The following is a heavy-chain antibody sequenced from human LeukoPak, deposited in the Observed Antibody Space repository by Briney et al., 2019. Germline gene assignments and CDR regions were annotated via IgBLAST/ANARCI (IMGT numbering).Heavy chain of an antibody. D-gene: IGHD6-13*01. CDR1: GYTFTSYY. CDR2: INPSGGST. J-gene: IGHJ2*01. Sequence: ASVKVSCKSSGYTFTSYYMHWVRQAPGQGLEWTGIINPSGGSTSYAQKFQGRVTMTRDTSTSTVYMELSSLRSEDTAVYYCARDTQPIAAAGTVYFDLWGRGTLVTVSS. CDR3: ARDTQPIAAAGTVYFDL. V-gene: IGHV1-46*01.